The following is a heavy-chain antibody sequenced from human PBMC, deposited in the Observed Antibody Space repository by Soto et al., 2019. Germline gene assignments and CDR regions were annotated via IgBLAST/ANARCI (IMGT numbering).Heavy chain of an antibody. J-gene: IGHJ5*02. D-gene: IGHD2-2*01. Sequence: QVQLQQWGAGLLKPSETLSLTCAVYGGSFSGYYWSWIRQPPGKGLEWIGEINHSGSTNYNPSLKSRVTISVDTSKNQFSLKLSSVTAADTAVYYCASAVVVVPAAKYNWFDPWGQGTLVTVSS. CDR1: GGSFSGYY. CDR2: INHSGST. V-gene: IGHV4-34*01. CDR3: ASAVVVVPAAKYNWFDP.